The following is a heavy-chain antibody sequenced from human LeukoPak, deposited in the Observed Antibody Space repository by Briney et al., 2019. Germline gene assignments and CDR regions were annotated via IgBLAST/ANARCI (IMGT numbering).Heavy chain of an antibody. J-gene: IGHJ4*02. CDR3: ARDRGATAAYHYFDY. CDR1: GFTVSSNY. V-gene: IGHV3-23*01. D-gene: IGHD6-13*01. Sequence: GGSLRLSCAASGFTVSSNYMTWVRLAPGKGLEWVSAISGTGGSTYYADSVKGRFTISRDNSKNTLYLQVNSLRAEDTAVYYCARDRGATAAYHYFDYWGQGTLVTVSS. CDR2: ISGTGGST.